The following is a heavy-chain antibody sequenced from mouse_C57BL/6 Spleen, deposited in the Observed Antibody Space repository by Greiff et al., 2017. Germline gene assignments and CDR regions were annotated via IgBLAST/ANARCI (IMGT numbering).Heavy chain of an antibody. J-gene: IGHJ2*01. V-gene: IGHV5-4*01. CDR1: GFTFSSYA. CDR3: ARSLGRDYFDY. D-gene: IGHD4-1*01. CDR2: ISDGGSYT. Sequence: EVQRVESGGGLVKPGGSLKLSCAASGFTFSSYAMSWVRQTPEKRLEWVATISDGGSYTYYPDNVKGRFTISRDNAKNNLYLQMSHLKSEDTAMYYCARSLGRDYFDYWGQGTTLTVSS.